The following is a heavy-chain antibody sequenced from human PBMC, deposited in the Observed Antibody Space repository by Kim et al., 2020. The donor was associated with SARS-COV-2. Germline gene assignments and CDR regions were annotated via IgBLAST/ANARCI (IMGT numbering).Heavy chain of an antibody. D-gene: IGHD2-2*01. CDR2: ISYDGSNK. CDR3: AKDRTIVVVPAATPRNLVNYYYYGMDV. V-gene: IGHV3-30*18. Sequence: GGSLRLSCAASGFTFSSYGMHWVRQAPGKGLEWVAVISYDGSNKYYADSVKGRFTISRDNSKNTLYLQMNSLRAEDTAVYYCAKDRTIVVVPAATPRNLVNYYYYGMDVWGQGTTVTVSS. CDR1: GFTFSSYG. J-gene: IGHJ6*02.